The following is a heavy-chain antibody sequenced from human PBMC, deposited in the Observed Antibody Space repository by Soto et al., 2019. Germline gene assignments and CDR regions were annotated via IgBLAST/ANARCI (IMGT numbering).Heavy chain of an antibody. Sequence: GGSLRLSCAASGFTFSSYAMSWVRQAPGKGLEWVSAISGSGGSTYYADSVKGRFTISRDNSKNTLYLQMNSLRAEDTAVYYCARFRSSTSCYAFGGGSCYSGDFDYWGQGTLVTVSS. CDR2: ISGSGGST. CDR1: GFTFSSYA. D-gene: IGHD2-15*01. J-gene: IGHJ4*02. CDR3: ARFRSSTSCYAFGGGSCYSGDFDY. V-gene: IGHV3-23*01.